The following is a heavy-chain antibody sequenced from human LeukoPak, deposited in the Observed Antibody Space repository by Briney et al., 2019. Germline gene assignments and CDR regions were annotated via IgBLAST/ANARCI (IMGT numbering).Heavy chain of an antibody. CDR2: ISSSGSTI. D-gene: IGHD3-10*01. V-gene: IGHV3-48*03. J-gene: IGHJ5*02. Sequence: GESLRLSCAASGFTFSSYEMNWVRQAPGKGLEWVSYISSSGSTIYYADSVKGRFTISRDNAKNSLYLQMNSLRAEDTAVYYGASELLWFGEDLWGQGTLVTVSS. CDR1: GFTFSSYE. CDR3: ASELLWFGEDL.